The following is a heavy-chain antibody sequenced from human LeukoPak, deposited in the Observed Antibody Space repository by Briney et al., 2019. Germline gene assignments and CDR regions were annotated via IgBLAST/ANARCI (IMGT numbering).Heavy chain of an antibody. D-gene: IGHD1-14*01. CDR3: ARNHDYYFGMDG. J-gene: IGHJ6*02. CDR2: INGDGSDT. V-gene: IGHV3-74*01. Sequence: PGGSLRLSCAASGFTFSRNWMHWVRQAPGKGLVWVSRINGDGSDTNYADSVEGRFTVSRDNAKNTLYLQMNSLRAEDTAVYYCARNHDYYFGMDGGGQGTTVTVSS. CDR1: GFTFSRNW.